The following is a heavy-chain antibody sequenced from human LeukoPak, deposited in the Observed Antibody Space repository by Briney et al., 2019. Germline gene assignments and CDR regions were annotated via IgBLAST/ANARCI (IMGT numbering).Heavy chain of an antibody. CDR1: GYTFSGHY. J-gene: IGHJ6*03. CDR3: ARGPRITLVRGGQWYYYMDV. V-gene: IGHV1-2*02. D-gene: IGHD3-10*01. CDR2: INPDSGGT. Sequence: EASVTVSCKASGYTFSGHYMHWVRQAPGQGLEWMGWINPDSGGTNYAQKFQGRVTMTRVTSTSTVYMELSSLRSEDTAVYYCARGPRITLVRGGQWYYYMDVWGKGTTVTISS.